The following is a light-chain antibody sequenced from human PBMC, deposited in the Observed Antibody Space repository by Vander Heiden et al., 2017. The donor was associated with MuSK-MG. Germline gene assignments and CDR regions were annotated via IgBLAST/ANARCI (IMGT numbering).Light chain of an antibody. Sequence: LLTQSAATLSLSPGERATLSRKASQTIGTFLAWYQQRPGLAPTLLIFDASKRAPGTPARFSGSGSGTDFTLTINSLEPDDFAIYYCQQRGDWPPITFGGGTRV. CDR1: QTIGTF. CDR2: DAS. J-gene: IGKJ4*01. V-gene: IGKV3-11*01. CDR3: QQRGDWPPIT.